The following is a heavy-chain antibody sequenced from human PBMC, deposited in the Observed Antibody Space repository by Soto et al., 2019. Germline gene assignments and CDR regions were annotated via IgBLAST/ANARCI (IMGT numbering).Heavy chain of an antibody. V-gene: IGHV1-3*01. J-gene: IGHJ3*02. CDR1: GYTFTSYA. CDR2: INAGNGNT. D-gene: IGHD2-2*01. CDR3: ARAGYCSSTSCSDAFDI. Sequence: QVQLVQSGAELKKPGASVKVSCKASGYTFTSYAMHWVRQAPGQRLEWMGWINAGNGNTKYSQKFQGRVTITRDTPARTPYVELSSLRSEDTAVYYCARAGYCSSTSCSDAFDIWGQGTMVTVSS.